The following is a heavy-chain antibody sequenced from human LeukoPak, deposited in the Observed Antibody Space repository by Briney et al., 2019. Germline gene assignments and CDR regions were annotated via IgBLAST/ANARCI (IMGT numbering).Heavy chain of an antibody. D-gene: IGHD3-3*01. CDR1: GGSFSGYY. V-gene: IGHV4-34*01. J-gene: IGHJ4*02. CDR3: ARGGLRFLEWSFDY. CDR2: INHSGST. Sequence: PSETLSLTCGVYGGSFSGYYWSWIRQPPGMGLEWIGEINHSGSTNFHPSLNSRVSISGDTSKNQFSLKLNSVTAADTAIYYCARGGLRFLEWSFDYWDQGPLVTVS.